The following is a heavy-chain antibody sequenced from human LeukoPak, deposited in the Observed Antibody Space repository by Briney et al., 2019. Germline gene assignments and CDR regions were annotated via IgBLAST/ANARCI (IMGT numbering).Heavy chain of an antibody. CDR2: INPNSGGT. J-gene: IGHJ3*02. Sequence: ASVKVSCKASGYTFTGYYMHWVRQAPGQGLEWMGWINPNSGGTNYAQKFQGRVTMTRDTSISTAYMELRSLRSDDTAVYYCARSSSRVDAFDIWGQGTMVTVSS. CDR1: GYTFTGYY. D-gene: IGHD6-13*01. V-gene: IGHV1-2*02. CDR3: ARSSSRVDAFDI.